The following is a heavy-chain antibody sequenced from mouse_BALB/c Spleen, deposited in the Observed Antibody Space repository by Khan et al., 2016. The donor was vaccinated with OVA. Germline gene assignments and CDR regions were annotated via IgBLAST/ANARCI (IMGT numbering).Heavy chain of an antibody. J-gene: IGHJ3*01. V-gene: IGHV5-6-5*01. CDR1: GFTFSNYA. CDR3: ARDYWFTY. Sequence: EVELVESGGDLVKPGGSLKLSCAASGFTFSNYAMSWVRQTPVKRLEWVASISSGGTTYFPDSVKGRFTISRDNGRNILYLQMSSLRSEDTAMYYCARDYWFTYWGQGTLVTVSA. CDR2: ISSGGTT.